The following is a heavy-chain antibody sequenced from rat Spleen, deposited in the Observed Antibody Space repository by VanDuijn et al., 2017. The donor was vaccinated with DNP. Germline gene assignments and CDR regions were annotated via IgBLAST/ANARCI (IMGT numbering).Heavy chain of an antibody. CDR2: ISSGGST. Sequence: QVQLKESGPGLVQPSQTLSLTCTVSGFSLTSYGVSWVRQPPGKGLEWTAAISSGGSTYYNSPLKSRLSISRDTSKSQVILKMNSLQTEDTAIYFCTRDDIGTTRFDYWGQGVMVTVSS. D-gene: IGHD1-5*01. J-gene: IGHJ2*01. CDR1: GFSLTSYG. V-gene: IGHV2S12*01. CDR3: TRDDIGTTRFDY.